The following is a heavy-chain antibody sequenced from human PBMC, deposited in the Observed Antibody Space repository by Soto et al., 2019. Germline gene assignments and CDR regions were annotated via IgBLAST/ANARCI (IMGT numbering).Heavy chain of an antibody. D-gene: IGHD2-15*01. CDR3: ARDFRGVADTRGYYYYGKDV. J-gene: IGHJ6*02. CDR1: GFSFSRYG. Sequence: PGGSLRLSCAASGFSFSRYGMHWVRQAPGKGLEWVAVIWYDGSNKYYADSVKGRFTISRDNSKNTLYLRMNSRRAEDTAVYYCARDFRGVADTRGYYYYGKDVGGQWLSVTVS. CDR2: IWYDGSNK. V-gene: IGHV3-33*01.